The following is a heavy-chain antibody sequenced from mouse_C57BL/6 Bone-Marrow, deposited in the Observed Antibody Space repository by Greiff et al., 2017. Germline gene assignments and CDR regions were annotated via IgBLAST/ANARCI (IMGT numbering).Heavy chain of an antibody. V-gene: IGHV5-17*01. CDR1: GFTFSDYG. J-gene: IGHJ4*01. CDR3: ARGGTVGATGAMDY. D-gene: IGHD1-1*01. Sequence: EVKLVESGGGLVKPGGSLKLSCAASGFTFSDYGMHWVRQAPEKGLEWVAYISSGSSTIYYADTVKGRFTISRDNAKHTLFLQMTSLRSEDTAMYYCARGGTVGATGAMDYWGQGTSVTVSS. CDR2: ISSGSSTI.